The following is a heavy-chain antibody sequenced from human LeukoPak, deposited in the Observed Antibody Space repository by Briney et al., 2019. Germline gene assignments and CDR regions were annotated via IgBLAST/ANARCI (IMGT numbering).Heavy chain of an antibody. CDR1: GFSVSSNY. CDR3: ARDKLGSGYSSDFDY. D-gene: IGHD6-19*01. CDR2: IYTGGTT. V-gene: IGHV3-66*02. Sequence: GGSLRLSCAASGFSVSSNYMNWVRQAPGEGLEWVSAIYTGGTTYYADPVKGRFTISRDISKNTLYLQMSSLRAEDTAVYYCARDKLGSGYSSDFDYWGQGTLVTVSS. J-gene: IGHJ4*02.